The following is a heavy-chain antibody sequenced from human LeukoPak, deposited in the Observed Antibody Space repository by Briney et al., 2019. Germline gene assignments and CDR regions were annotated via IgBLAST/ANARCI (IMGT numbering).Heavy chain of an antibody. J-gene: IGHJ4*02. Sequence: SETLSLTCTVSGGSISSDNWWTWVRQPPGKGLEWIAEIFYGGSTNYNPSLKSRVTISIDKSKNQFSLDLSSVAAADTAVYYCASGDNDPLFDYWGQGTLVTVSS. V-gene: IGHV4-4*02. CDR2: IFYGGST. CDR1: GGSISSDNW. CDR3: ASGDNDPLFDY. D-gene: IGHD1-1*01.